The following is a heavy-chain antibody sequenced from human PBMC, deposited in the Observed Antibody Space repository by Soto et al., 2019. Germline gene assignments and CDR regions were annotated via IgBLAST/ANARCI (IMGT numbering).Heavy chain of an antibody. J-gene: IGHJ4*02. CDR1: GFTFSSYA. D-gene: IGHD6-19*01. Sequence: EVQLLETGGGLVQPGGSLRLSCAASGFTFSSYAMSWVRQAPGKGLEWVSAISGSGGSTYYADSVKGRFTISRDNSKNTLYLQMNSLRAEDTAVYYCAKKSSVAVFLTAQDLWGQGTLVTVSS. CDR2: ISGSGGST. V-gene: IGHV3-23*01. CDR3: AKKSSVAVFLTAQDL.